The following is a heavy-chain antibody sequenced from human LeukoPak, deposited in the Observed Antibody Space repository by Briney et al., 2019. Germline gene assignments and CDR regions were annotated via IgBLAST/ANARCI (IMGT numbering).Heavy chain of an antibody. J-gene: IGHJ4*02. V-gene: IGHV4-59*08. Sequence: SETLSLTCAVYGGSFSGYYWSWIRQPPGKGLEWIGYIRYSGSTNYNPSLKSRVTISLDTSKNQFSLKLSSVTAADTAVYYCARHFCSGGSCNFDYWGQGTLVTVSS. CDR3: ARHFCSGGSCNFDY. D-gene: IGHD2-15*01. CDR2: IRYSGST. CDR1: GGSFSGYY.